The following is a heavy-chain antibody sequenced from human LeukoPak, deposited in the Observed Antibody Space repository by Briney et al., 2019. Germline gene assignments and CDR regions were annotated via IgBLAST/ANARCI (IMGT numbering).Heavy chain of an antibody. CDR1: GGSISSGGYY. CDR2: IYYSGST. CDR3: ARDPYCSSTSCYPGMDV. Sequence: PSETLSLTCTVSGGSISSGGYYWSWIRQHPGKGLEWIGYIYYSGSTYYNPSLKSRVTISVDTSKNQFSLKLSSVTAADTAVYYCARDPYCSSTSCYPGMDVWGQGTTVTVS. V-gene: IGHV4-31*03. J-gene: IGHJ6*02. D-gene: IGHD2-2*01.